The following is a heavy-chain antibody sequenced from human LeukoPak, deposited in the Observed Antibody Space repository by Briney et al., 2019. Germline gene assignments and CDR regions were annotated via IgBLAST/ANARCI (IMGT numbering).Heavy chain of an antibody. D-gene: IGHD1-26*01. V-gene: IGHV3-48*03. CDR3: ARELYSGSYNY. CDR2: ISSSGSTI. Sequence: GGSLRLSCAASGFTFSNYEMNWVRQAPGKGLEWVSYISSSGSTIFYADSVKGRFTISRDNAKNSLYLQMNSLRAEDTAVYYCARELYSGSYNYWGLGTLVTVSS. J-gene: IGHJ4*02. CDR1: GFTFSNYE.